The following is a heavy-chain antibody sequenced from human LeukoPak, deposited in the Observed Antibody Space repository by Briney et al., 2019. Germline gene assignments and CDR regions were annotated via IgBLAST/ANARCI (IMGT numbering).Heavy chain of an antibody. CDR2: IVGDASKM. J-gene: IGHJ6*03. CDR1: GFTFSDYY. V-gene: IGHV3-11*01. Sequence: PGGSLRLSCAASGFTFSDYYMGWIRQAPGKGLEWVSSIVGDASKMYYADSVKGRFTISSDGSRNMLFLHMSRLRAEDTAIYYCARQPYNYYYLDVWGKGTTVTVSS. CDR3: ARQPYNYYYLDV. D-gene: IGHD1-14*01.